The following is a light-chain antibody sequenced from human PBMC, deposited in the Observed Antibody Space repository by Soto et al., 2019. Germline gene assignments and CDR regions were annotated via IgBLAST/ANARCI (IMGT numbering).Light chain of an antibody. Sequence: LTKPASVSGSPGQSITISCTGTSSDVGSYNLVSWYQQHPGKAPKLMIYEVSKRPSGVSNRFSGSKSGNTASLTISGLQAEDEADYYCCSYAGSSTYVVFGGGTKVTVL. CDR1: SSDVGSYNL. CDR2: EVS. CDR3: CSYAGSSTYVV. V-gene: IGLV2-23*02. J-gene: IGLJ2*01.